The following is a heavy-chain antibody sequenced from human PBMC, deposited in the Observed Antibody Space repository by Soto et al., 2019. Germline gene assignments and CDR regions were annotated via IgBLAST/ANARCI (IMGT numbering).Heavy chain of an antibody. D-gene: IGHD1-26*01. V-gene: IGHV3-23*01. Sequence: GGSLRLSCAASGFTFSSYAMSWVRQAPGKGLEWVSAISGSGGSTYYADSVKGRFTISRDNSKNTLYLQMNSLRAEDTAVYYCAKDKEGSHSGSYSRYWGQGTLVTVSS. CDR1: GFTFSSYA. CDR3: AKDKEGSHSGSYSRY. CDR2: ISGSGGST. J-gene: IGHJ4*02.